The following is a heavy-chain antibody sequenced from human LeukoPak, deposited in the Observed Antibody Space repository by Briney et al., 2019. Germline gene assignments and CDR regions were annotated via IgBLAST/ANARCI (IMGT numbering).Heavy chain of an antibody. CDR2: IKSKTDGGTT. D-gene: IGHD3-22*01. V-gene: IGHV3-15*01. CDR1: GFTFRNYW. CDR3: TTTTYYYDSSGYGFDY. J-gene: IGHJ4*02. Sequence: GGSLRLSCAASGFTFRNYWMSWVRQAPGKGLEWVGRIKSKTDGGTTDYAAPVKGRFTISRDDSKNTLYLQMNSLKTEDTAVYYCTTTTYYYDSSGYGFDYWGQGTLVTVSS.